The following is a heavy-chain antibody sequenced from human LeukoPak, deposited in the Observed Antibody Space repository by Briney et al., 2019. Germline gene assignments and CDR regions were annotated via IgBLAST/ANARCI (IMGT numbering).Heavy chain of an antibody. J-gene: IGHJ6*02. CDR1: GGSISSYY. CDR2: IYYSGST. CDR3: ARGGGTGYYNIPYYYYYGMDV. Sequence: PSETLSLTCTVSGGSISSYYWSWIRQPPGKGLEWIGYIYYSGSTNYNPSLKSRVTISVGTSKNQFSLKLSSVTAADTAVYYCARGGGTGYYNIPYYYYYGMDVWGQGTTVTVSS. V-gene: IGHV4-59*01. D-gene: IGHD3-9*01.